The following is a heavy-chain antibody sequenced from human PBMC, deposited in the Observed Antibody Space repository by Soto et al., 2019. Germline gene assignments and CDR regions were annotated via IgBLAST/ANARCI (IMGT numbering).Heavy chain of an antibody. CDR3: ARDGYYDSSGYSIRWYVP. D-gene: IGHD3-22*01. CDR2: INHSGST. J-gene: IGHJ5*02. Sequence: PSETLSLTCAVYGGSFSGYYWRWIRQPPGKGLEWIGEINHSGSTNYNPSLKSRVTISVDTSKNQFSLKLSSVTAADTAVYYCARDGYYDSSGYSIRWYVPWGPTPLATVPS. CDR1: GGSFSGYY. V-gene: IGHV4-34*01.